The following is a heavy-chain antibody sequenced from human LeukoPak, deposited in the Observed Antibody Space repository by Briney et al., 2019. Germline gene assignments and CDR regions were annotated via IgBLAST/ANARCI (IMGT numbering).Heavy chain of an antibody. CDR1: GGSISSGGYY. D-gene: IGHD6-13*01. V-gene: IGHV4-31*03. J-gene: IGHJ2*01. CDR3: ARDRYSSSWYDPYWYFDL. CDR2: IYYSGST. Sequence: SQTLSLTCTVSGGSISSGGYYWSWIRQHPGKGLEWIGYIYYSGSTYYNPSLKSRVTISVDTSKNQFSLKLSSVTAADTAVYYCARDRYSSSWYDPYWYFDLWGRGTLVTVSS.